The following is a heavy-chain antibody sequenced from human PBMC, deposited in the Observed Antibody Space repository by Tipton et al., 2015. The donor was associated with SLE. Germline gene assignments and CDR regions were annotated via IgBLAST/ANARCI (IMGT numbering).Heavy chain of an antibody. Sequence: TLSLTCTVSGGSISSHYWSWIRQPPGKGLEWIGYIYYSGSTNYNPSLESRVTISVDTSKNQFSLKLSSVTAADTAVYYCARDISSWFDAFDIWGQGTMVTVSS. D-gene: IGHD6-13*01. CDR3: ARDISSWFDAFDI. CDR2: IYYSGST. J-gene: IGHJ3*02. V-gene: IGHV4-59*11. CDR1: GGSISSHY.